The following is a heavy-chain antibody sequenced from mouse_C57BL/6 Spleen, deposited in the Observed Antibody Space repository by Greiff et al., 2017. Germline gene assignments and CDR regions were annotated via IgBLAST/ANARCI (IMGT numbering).Heavy chain of an antibody. Sequence: VQLQQPGAELVMPGASVKLSCKASGYTFTSYWMHWVKQRPGQGLEWIGEIDPSDSYTNYNQKFKGKSTLTVDKSSSPAYMQLSSLTSEDSAVYYCARRAGSSYGYCDVWGTGTTVTVSS. V-gene: IGHV1-69*01. CDR2: IDPSDSYT. CDR1: GYTFTSYW. D-gene: IGHD1-1*01. J-gene: IGHJ1*03. CDR3: ARRAGSSYGYCDV.